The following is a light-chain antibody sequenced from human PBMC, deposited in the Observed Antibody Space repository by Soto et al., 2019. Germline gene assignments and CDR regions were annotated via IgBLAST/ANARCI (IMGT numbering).Light chain of an antibody. CDR2: DAS. V-gene: IGKV3-11*01. CDR1: QSVNDY. CDR3: QQRSDWPLT. Sequence: EIVLAQSPATLSLSPGDRATLSCRASQSVNDYLAWYQQRPGQAPRLLIYDASNRATGIPARFSGSGSGTDFTLTSSSLEPEDFAVYYCQQRSDWPLTFGGGTKVEIK. J-gene: IGKJ4*01.